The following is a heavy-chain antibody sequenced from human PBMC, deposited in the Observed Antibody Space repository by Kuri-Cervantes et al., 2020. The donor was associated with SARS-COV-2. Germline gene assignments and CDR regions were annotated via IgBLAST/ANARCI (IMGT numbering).Heavy chain of an antibody. V-gene: IGHV3-21*01. D-gene: IGHD2-8*01. CDR3: ARGGYCTNGVCYTPPYYYYGMDV. Sequence: GESLKISCAASGFTFSSYSMNWVRQAPGKGLEWVSSISSSSSYIYYADSVKGRFTISRDNAKNSLYLQMNSLRAEDTAVYYCARGGYCTNGVCYTPPYYYYGMDVWSQGTTGTDSS. CDR2: ISSSSSYI. CDR1: GFTFSSYS. J-gene: IGHJ6*02.